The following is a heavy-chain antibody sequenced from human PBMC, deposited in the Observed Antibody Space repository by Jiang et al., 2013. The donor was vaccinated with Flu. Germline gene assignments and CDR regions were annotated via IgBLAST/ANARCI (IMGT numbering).Heavy chain of an antibody. J-gene: IGHJ4*02. CDR3: ARDNRLACFYS. D-gene: IGHD3-16*01. Sequence: GSGLVKPSETLSLICSVSGYSISSGDYWGWIRQSPGTGLEWLGTMYHSGTTYYNPSLKSRVTISVDTAKNQLSLKLTSVTAADTAVYYCARDNRLACFYSWGQGTLVTVSS. CDR1: GYSISSGDY. CDR2: MYHSGTT. V-gene: IGHV4-38-2*02.